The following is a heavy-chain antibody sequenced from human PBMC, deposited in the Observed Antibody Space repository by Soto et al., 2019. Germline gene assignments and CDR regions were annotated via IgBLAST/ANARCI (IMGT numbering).Heavy chain of an antibody. Sequence: SLTVSLTCAISWDSVSSNSAACNCIRQSPSRGLEWLGRTYYRSKWYNDYAVSVKSRITINPDTSKNQFSLQLNSVTPEDTAVYYRARSGEQLVPNYGMDVWGQGTTVTVSS. CDR1: WDSVSSNSAA. CDR3: ARSGEQLVPNYGMDV. D-gene: IGHD6-13*01. V-gene: IGHV6-1*01. CDR2: TYYRSKWYN. J-gene: IGHJ6*02.